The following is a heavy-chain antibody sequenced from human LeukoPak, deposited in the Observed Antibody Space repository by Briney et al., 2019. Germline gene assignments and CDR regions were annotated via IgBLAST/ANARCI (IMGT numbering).Heavy chain of an antibody. Sequence: PSETLSLTCTVSGGSISSSSHFWSWLRQPPGKGLEWIASINYSGSTYYNPSLKSRVTISVDTSKNQFSLKLSSVTAADTAVYYCARLVPSQSYCSSTSCYPFGAFDIWGQGTMVTVSS. CDR3: ARLVPSQSYCSSTSCYPFGAFDI. J-gene: IGHJ3*02. V-gene: IGHV4-39*01. CDR1: GGSISSSSHF. D-gene: IGHD2-2*01. CDR2: INYSGST.